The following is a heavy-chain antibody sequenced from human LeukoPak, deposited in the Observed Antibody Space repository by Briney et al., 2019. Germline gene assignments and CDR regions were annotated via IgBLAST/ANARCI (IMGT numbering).Heavy chain of an antibody. Sequence: ASVKVSCKASGYTFTGYYRHWVRQAPGQGLEWMGWINPNSGGTNYAQKFQGWVTMTRDTSISTAYMELSRLRSDDTAVYYCARGPRIMITFGGVIVPLYYFDYWGQGTLVTVSS. J-gene: IGHJ4*02. V-gene: IGHV1-2*04. CDR1: GYTFTGYY. D-gene: IGHD3-16*02. CDR3: ARGPRIMITFGGVIVPLYYFDY. CDR2: INPNSGGT.